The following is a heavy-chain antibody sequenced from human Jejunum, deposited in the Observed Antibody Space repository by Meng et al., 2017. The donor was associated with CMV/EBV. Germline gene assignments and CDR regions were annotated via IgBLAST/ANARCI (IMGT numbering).Heavy chain of an antibody. CDR1: GYTFINYA. CDR2: INTHTGNP. CDR3: ARGGPYPDSSGFHWYFDL. V-gene: IGHV7-4-1*02. Sequence: QVQLVQVGAEVKKPGALVKVSCKASGYTFINYAINWVRQAPGQGLEWMGWINTHTGNPTYGQGFTGRFVLSSDTSVSTANLQISSLKAEDTAVYYCARGGPYPDSSGFHWYFDLWGRGTLVTVSS. J-gene: IGHJ2*01. D-gene: IGHD3-22*01.